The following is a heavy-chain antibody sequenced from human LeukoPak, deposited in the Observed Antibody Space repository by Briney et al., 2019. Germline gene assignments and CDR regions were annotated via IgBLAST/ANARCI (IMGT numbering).Heavy chain of an antibody. CDR2: INWNGGST. D-gene: IGHD3-22*01. J-gene: IGHJ3*02. CDR1: GFTFDDYG. CDR3: ARDLPTYYYDSSGYYVGPRSGAFDI. Sequence: GGSLRLSCAASGFTFDDYGMSWVRQAPGKGLGWVSGINWNGGSTGYADSVKGRFTISRDNAKNSLYLQMNSLRAEDTALYHCARDLPTYYYDSSGYYVGPRSGAFDIWGQGTMVTVSS. V-gene: IGHV3-20*01.